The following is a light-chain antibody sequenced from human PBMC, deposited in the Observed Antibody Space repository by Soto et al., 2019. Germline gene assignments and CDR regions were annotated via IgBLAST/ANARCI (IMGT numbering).Light chain of an antibody. V-gene: IGLV1-44*01. CDR3: AAWDDSLNGYVV. Sequence: QSVLTQPPSASGTPGQRVTISCSGSRYNIGSNTVNWYQQVPGTAPRLLIHRDHQRPSGVPDRFSGSKSGTSASLAISGLQSEDEADYYFAAWDDSLNGYVVFGGGTKRTVL. CDR2: RDH. CDR1: RYNIGSNT. J-gene: IGLJ2*01.